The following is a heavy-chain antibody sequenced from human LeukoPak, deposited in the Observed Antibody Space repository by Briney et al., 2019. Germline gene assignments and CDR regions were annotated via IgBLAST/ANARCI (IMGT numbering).Heavy chain of an antibody. V-gene: IGHV5-51*01. CDR3: ARRTPEFCSSASCLNDAFDM. CDR1: GYSFTSYW. J-gene: IGHJ3*02. D-gene: IGHD2-2*01. Sequence: GESLKISCKGSGYSFTSYWIGWVRQMPGKGLEWMGIIYPADSNTRYSPSFQGQVTISADKSINTAYLQWSSLKASDTAMYYCARRTPEFCSSASCLNDAFDMWGQGTMVTVSS. CDR2: IYPADSNT.